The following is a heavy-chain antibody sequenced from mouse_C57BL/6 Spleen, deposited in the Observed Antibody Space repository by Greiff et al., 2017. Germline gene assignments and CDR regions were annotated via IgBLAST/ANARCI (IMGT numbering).Heavy chain of an antibody. CDR3: ARGANWDGY. V-gene: IGHV5-17*01. D-gene: IGHD4-1*01. Sequence: EVKLVESGGGLVKPGGSLKLSCAASGFTFSDYGMHWVRQAPEKGLEWVAYISSGSSTIYYADTVKGRCTISRDNAKNTLFLQMTSLGSEDTAMYYCARGANWDGYWGQGTTLTVSS. CDR2: ISSGSSTI. J-gene: IGHJ2*01. CDR1: GFTFSDYG.